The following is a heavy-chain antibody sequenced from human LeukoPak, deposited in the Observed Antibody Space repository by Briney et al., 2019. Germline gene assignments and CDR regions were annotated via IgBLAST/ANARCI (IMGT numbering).Heavy chain of an antibody. V-gene: IGHV4-59*01. Sequence: SETLSLTCTVSGGSISSDYWSWIRQPPGKGLEWIVSIYYRGSTNYTPSLKSRVTISVDTSKNQFSLKLSSVTAADTAVYYCARLSGYSSGHYYSDYWGQGTLVTVSS. CDR1: GGSISSDY. J-gene: IGHJ4*02. CDR3: ARLSGYSSGHYYSDY. D-gene: IGHD3-22*01. CDR2: IYYRGST.